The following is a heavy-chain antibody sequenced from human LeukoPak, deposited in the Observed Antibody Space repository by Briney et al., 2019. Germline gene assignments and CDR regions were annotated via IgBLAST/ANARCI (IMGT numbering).Heavy chain of an antibody. J-gene: IGHJ4*02. CDR1: GFTFDDYG. CDR2: ISWNSGSI. Sequence: QSGGSLRLSCAASGFTFDDYGMNWVRQAPGKGLEWVSGISWNSGSIAYADSVKGRFTISRDSAKNSLYLQMNSLRPEDTALYYCAKSRGYSYVSHFDYWGQGTLVTVSS. CDR3: AKSRGYSYVSHFDY. V-gene: IGHV3-9*01. D-gene: IGHD5-18*01.